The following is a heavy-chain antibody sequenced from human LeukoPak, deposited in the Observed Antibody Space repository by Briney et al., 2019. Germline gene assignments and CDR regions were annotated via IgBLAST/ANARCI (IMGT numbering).Heavy chain of an antibody. J-gene: IGHJ4*02. V-gene: IGHV4-59*01. CDR2: IYYRGNT. D-gene: IGHD3-10*01. Sequence: SETLSLTCTVSGGSISSFYWSWIRQPPGKGLEWIGYIYYRGNTQYNPSLKSRVTISVDTYKNQFSLRLTSVTAADTAVYYCAREVPIVRGLRWDYWGQGTLVTVSS. CDR3: AREVPIVRGLRWDY. CDR1: GGSISSFY.